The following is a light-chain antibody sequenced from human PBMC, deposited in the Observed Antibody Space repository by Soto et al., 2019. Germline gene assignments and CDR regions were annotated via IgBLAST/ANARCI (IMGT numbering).Light chain of an antibody. CDR1: QGISTW. CDR2: AAS. CDR3: QQADSFPIT. V-gene: IGKV1-12*01. Sequence: DIQMTQSPSFVSASVGERVTITCRASQGISTWLAWYQQKPGRAPKFLIYAASNLQSGVPSRFSGSGSATDFTLTISSLQPEDFATYYCQQADSFPITFCQGTRLEIK. J-gene: IGKJ5*01.